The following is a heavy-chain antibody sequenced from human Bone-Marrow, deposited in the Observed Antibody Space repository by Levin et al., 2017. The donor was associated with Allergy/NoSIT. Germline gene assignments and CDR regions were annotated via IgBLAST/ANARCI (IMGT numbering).Heavy chain of an antibody. V-gene: IGHV3-48*01. CDR1: GFTFSPYS. CDR2: ISGNSRTI. J-gene: IGHJ4*02. CDR3: ARDSKWAFDN. Sequence: GGSLRLSCGASGFTFSPYSMNWVRQAPGKGLEWVSYISGNSRTIRYADSVKGRFTISRDNAKNSLYLQMNSLRGEDTAVYFCARDSKWAFDNWGQGTLVTVSS. D-gene: IGHD1-26*01.